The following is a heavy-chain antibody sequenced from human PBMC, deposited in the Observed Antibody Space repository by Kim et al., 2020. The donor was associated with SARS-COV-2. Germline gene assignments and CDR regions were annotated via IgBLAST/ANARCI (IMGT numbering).Heavy chain of an antibody. J-gene: IGHJ5*02. V-gene: IGHV4-59*09. CDR3: ARGDFWSGYNDNWFDP. D-gene: IGHD3-3*01. Sequence: SLKSRVTISVDTSKNQFSLKLSSVTAADTAVYYCARGDFWSGYNDNWFDPWGQGTLVTVSS.